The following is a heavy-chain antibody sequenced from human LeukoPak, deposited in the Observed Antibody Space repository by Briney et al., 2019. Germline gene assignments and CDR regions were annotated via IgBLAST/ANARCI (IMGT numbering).Heavy chain of an antibody. CDR3: ARDSAIVATHWFDP. D-gene: IGHD5-12*01. V-gene: IGHV4-59*12. CDR2: IYYSGST. Sequence: PSETLSLTCTVSGGSISSYYWSWIRQPPGKGLEWIGYIYYSGSTNYNPSLKSRVTISVDTSKNQFSLKLSSVTAADTAVYYCARDSAIVATHWFDPWGQGTLVTVSS. CDR1: GGSISSYY. J-gene: IGHJ5*02.